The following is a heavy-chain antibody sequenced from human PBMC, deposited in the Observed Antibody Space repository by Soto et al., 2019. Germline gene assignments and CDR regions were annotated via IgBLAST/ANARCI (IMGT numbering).Heavy chain of an antibody. CDR1: GYTFTSYG. J-gene: IGHJ6*03. CDR2: MSANSGNT. Sequence: ASVKVSCKASGYTFTSYGISWVRQAPGQGLEWMGWMSANSGNTGYAQKFQGRVTMTRNTSISTAYMELSSLRSEDTAVYYCARAQGVSYYDFWSGLAHLDVWGKGTTVTVSS. V-gene: IGHV1-8*02. D-gene: IGHD3-3*01. CDR3: ARAQGVSYYDFWSGLAHLDV.